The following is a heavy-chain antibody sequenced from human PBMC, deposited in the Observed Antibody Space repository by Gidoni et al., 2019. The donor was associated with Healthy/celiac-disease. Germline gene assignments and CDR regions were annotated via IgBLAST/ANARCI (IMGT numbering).Heavy chain of an antibody. J-gene: IGHJ5*02. CDR2: IYYSGST. V-gene: IGHV4-59*01. CDR1: GWSIRSYY. D-gene: IGHD2-2*03. CDR3: ASQMDSGWFDP. Sequence: QVQLQESGPGLVKPSETLSPTCTVSGWSIRSYYGSWIRQPPGKGLEWIGSIYYSGSTNYNPSLKSRVTISVDTSKNQFSLKLSSVTAADTAVYYCASQMDSGWFDPWGQGTLVTVSS.